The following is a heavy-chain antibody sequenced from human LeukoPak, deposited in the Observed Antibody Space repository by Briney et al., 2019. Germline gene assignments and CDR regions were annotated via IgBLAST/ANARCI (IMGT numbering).Heavy chain of an antibody. CDR1: GGSISSGGYY. D-gene: IGHD6-6*01. V-gene: IGHV4-30-2*01. Sequence: SETLSLTCTVSGGSISSGGYYWSWIRQPPGKGLEWIGYIYHSGSTYYNPSLKSRVTISVDRSKNQFSLKLSSVTAADTAVYYCARHSAPRHWYFDLWGRGTLVTVSS. CDR3: ARHSAPRHWYFDL. CDR2: IYHSGST. J-gene: IGHJ2*01.